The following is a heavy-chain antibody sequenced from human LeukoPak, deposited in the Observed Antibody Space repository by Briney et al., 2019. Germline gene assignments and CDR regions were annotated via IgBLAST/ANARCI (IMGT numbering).Heavy chain of an antibody. D-gene: IGHD5-18*01. J-gene: IGHJ4*02. CDR1: GFTFSSYS. Sequence: GGSLRLSCAASGFTFSSYSMNWVRQAPGKGLEWVSSISSSSSYIYYADSVKGRFTISRDNAKNSLYLQMNSLRAEDTAVYYYARDQEGGYSYGYYFDYWGQGTLVTVSS. CDR3: ARDQEGGYSYGYYFDY. CDR2: ISSSSSYI. V-gene: IGHV3-21*01.